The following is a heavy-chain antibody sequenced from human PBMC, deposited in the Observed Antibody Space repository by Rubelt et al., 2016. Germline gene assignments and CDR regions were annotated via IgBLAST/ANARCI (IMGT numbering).Heavy chain of an antibody. V-gene: IGHV3-23*01. D-gene: IGHD6-19*01. J-gene: IGHJ5*02. CDR3: AKDFSTSVAADWFDP. CDR1: GFTFSSYA. CDR2: ISGSGGST. Sequence: EVQLLDSGGGLVQPGGSLTLSCAASGFTFSSYAMSWVRQAPGKGLEWVSAISGSGGSTYYADSVKSRFSISRDNSKNTLYLEMNSLRAEDTAVYYCAKDFSTSVAADWFDPWGQGSLVTVSS.